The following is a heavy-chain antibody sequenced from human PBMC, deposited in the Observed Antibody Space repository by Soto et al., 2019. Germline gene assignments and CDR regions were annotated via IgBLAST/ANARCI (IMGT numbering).Heavy chain of an antibody. CDR2: VNPNSGGT. CDR1: GYIFTVYY. D-gene: IGHD3-10*01. CDR3: ARQGSGSNWLDP. V-gene: IGHV1-2*02. J-gene: IGHJ5*02. Sequence: ASVKVSCKASGYIFTVYYMHWVRQAPGQGLEWMGWVNPNSGGTNYAQKFQGRVTMTRDTSIRTAYMELSRLRSDDTAVYYCARQGSGSNWLDPWGQGTLVTVSS.